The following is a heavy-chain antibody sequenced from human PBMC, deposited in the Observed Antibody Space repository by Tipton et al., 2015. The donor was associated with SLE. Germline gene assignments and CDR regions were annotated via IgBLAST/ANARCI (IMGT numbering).Heavy chain of an antibody. CDR3: ARGPRWAPLCEF. CDR2: INYSGST. Sequence: TLSLTCTVSGDSVRGSYWSWIRQPPGKGLEWIGEINYSGSTNYNPSLKSRVTISVDTSKNQFSLKLNSVTAADTAVYYCARGPRWAPLCEFWGQGTLVTVSS. CDR1: GDSVRGSY. V-gene: IGHV4-34*01. D-gene: IGHD1-26*01. J-gene: IGHJ4*02.